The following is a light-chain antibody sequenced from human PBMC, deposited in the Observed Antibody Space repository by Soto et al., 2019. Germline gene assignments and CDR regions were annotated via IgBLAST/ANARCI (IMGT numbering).Light chain of an antibody. J-gene: IGKJ4*02. CDR3: QQSYTTPRT. Sequence: DIQMTQSPSSLSASVGDRVSVTCRASQSISTFLNWYQQRPGEAPKLLIYAASSLQSGVPSRCSGSGSGANFTRTICSLQSEDFATYYCQQSYTTPRTLDEGTKVEVK. V-gene: IGKV1-39*01. CDR1: QSISTF. CDR2: AAS.